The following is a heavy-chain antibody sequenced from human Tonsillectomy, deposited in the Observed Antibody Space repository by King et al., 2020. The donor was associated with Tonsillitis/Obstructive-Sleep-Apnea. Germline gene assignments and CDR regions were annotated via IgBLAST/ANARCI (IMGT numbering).Heavy chain of an antibody. J-gene: IGHJ6*03. CDR3: SSGILYALYYMDV. V-gene: IGHV3-33*01. CDR1: GSTLSSYG. CDR2: ICYDGSNK. Sequence: VQLVESGGGVVQPGRSLRLACAASGSTLSSYGMHWVRLAPGKGLEWVAVICYDGSNKYYADSVKGRFTISRDNSKNTLYLQLNSLRAEDTAVYYCSSGILYALYYMDVWGKGAPVIVSS. D-gene: IGHD2-2*02.